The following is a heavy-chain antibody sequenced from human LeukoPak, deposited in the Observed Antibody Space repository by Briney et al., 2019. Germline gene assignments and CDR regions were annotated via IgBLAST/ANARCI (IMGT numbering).Heavy chain of an antibody. J-gene: IGHJ4*02. V-gene: IGHV3-30*04. CDR1: GFTFSSYA. CDR3: ARKRKEVGAPDFDY. Sequence: GGSLRLSCAASGFTFSSYAMHWVRQAPGKGLEWVAVISYDGSNKYYADSVKGRFTTSRDNSKNTLYLQMNSLRAEDTAVYYCARKRKEVGAPDFDYWGQGTLVTVSS. D-gene: IGHD1-26*01. CDR2: ISYDGSNK.